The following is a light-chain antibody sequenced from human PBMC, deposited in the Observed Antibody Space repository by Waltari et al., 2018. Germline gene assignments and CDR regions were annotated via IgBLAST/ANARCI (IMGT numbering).Light chain of an antibody. CDR1: KNLLYSANNKNY. J-gene: IGKJ2*01. Sequence: DIVMTQSPDSLAVSLGERATINCKSRKNLLYSANNKNYLAWYQQKPGQPPKLLIYWASARESGVPDRFSGSGSGTDFTLTISSLQAEDVAVYYCQQYQSIPYTFGQGTKLEIK. V-gene: IGKV4-1*01. CDR2: WAS. CDR3: QQYQSIPYT.